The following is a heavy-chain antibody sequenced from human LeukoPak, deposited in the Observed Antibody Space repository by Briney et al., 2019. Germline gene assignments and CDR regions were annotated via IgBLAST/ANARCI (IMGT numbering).Heavy chain of an antibody. J-gene: IGHJ3*02. CDR2: VYYSGST. CDR1: GYSISSDYY. CDR3: ARLTIFGVVDAFDI. V-gene: IGHV4-38-2*02. Sequence: SETLSLTCTVSGYSISSDYYWAWIRQPPGKGLEWIGSVYYSGSTSGTTYYNTSLESRVTISVDTSKNQFSLKLSSVTAADTAVYYCARLTIFGVVDAFDIWGQGTMVTVSS. D-gene: IGHD3-3*01.